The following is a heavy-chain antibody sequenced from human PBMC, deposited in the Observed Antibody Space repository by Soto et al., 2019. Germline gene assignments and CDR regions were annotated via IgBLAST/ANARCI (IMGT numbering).Heavy chain of an antibody. D-gene: IGHD6-13*01. CDR3: AKEGSRGGMDV. CDR1: GFTFSSYG. CDR2: ISYDGSNK. J-gene: IGHJ6*02. Sequence: PGGSLRLSCAASGFTFSSYGMHWVRQAPGKGLEWVAVISYDGSNKYYADSVKGRFTISRDNSKNTLYLQMNSLRAEDTAVYYCAKEGSRGGMDVWGQGTTVTVS. V-gene: IGHV3-30*18.